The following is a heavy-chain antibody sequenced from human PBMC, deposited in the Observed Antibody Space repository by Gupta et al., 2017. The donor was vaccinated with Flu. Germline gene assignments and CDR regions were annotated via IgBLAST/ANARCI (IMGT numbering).Heavy chain of an antibody. CDR3: ARDPSRGDLAGEFDY. V-gene: IGHV1-69*01. CDR1: GRTFSSYA. CDR2: IIPIFGTA. J-gene: IGHJ4*02. D-gene: IGHD4-17*01. Sequence: QVQLVQSGAEVKKPGSSVKVSCKASGRTFSSYASSWVRQAPGQGLEWMGGIIPIFGTANYAQKFQGRVTITADESTSTAYMELSSLRSEDTAVYYCARDPSRGDLAGEFDYWGQGTLVTVSS.